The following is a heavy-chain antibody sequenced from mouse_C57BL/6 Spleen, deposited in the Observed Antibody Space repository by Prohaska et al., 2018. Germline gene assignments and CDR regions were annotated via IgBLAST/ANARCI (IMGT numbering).Heavy chain of an antibody. J-gene: IGHJ2*01. CDR3: ARTGTSDY. Sequence: QVQLQQSGAELVKPGASVKISCKASGYAFSSYWMNWVQQRPGKGLEWIGQIYPGDGDTNYNGKFKGKATLTADKSSSTAYMQLSSLTSEDSAVYFCARTGTSDYWGQGTTLTVSS. CDR2: IYPGDGDT. D-gene: IGHD4-1*01. V-gene: IGHV1-80*01. CDR1: GYAFSSYW.